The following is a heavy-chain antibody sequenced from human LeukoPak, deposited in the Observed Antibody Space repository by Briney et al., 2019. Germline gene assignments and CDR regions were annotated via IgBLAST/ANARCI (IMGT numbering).Heavy chain of an antibody. D-gene: IGHD5-18*01. CDR1: GGSISSYY. V-gene: IGHV4-59*01. Sequence: SETLSLTCTVSGGSISSYYWSWIRQPPGKGLEWIGYIYYSGSTNYNPSLKSRISISVDTSKNQFSLKLSSVTAADTAVYYCARTTEGGYTYNYFYYYYMDVWGKGTAVTIPS. J-gene: IGHJ6*03. CDR2: IYYSGST. CDR3: ARTTEGGYTYNYFYYYYMDV.